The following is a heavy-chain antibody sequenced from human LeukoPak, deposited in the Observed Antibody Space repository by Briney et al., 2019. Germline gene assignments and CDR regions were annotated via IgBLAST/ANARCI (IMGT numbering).Heavy chain of an antibody. D-gene: IGHD7-27*01. CDR3: ARALAGEPRYFDY. CDR2: IYPGDSDT. V-gene: IGHV5-51*01. J-gene: IGHJ4*02. CDR1: GYSFTSYW. Sequence: GESLKISRKGSGYSFTSYWIGWVRQMPGKGLEWMGIIYPGDSDTRYSPSFQGQVTISADRSITTAYLQWRSLKASDTAMYYCARALAGEPRYFDYWGQGTLVTVSS.